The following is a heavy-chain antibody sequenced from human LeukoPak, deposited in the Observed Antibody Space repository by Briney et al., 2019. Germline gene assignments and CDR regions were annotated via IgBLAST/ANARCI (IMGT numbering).Heavy chain of an antibody. J-gene: IGHJ4*02. D-gene: IGHD4-23*01. V-gene: IGHV3-7*01. CDR1: GFTCSNFW. CDR3: LTTVVIY. Sequence: GGSLRLSCAASGFTCSNFWMSWVRQAPGKGLEWVANIKPDGSEKYYVDSVRGRCTISRDNAKNSLFLQLNGLRADDTAVYYCLTTVVIYWGQGTLVTVSS. CDR2: IKPDGSEK.